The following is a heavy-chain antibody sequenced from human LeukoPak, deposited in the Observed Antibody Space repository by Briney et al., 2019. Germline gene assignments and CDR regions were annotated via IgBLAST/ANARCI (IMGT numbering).Heavy chain of an antibody. V-gene: IGHV5-51*01. CDR1: GYSFTSYW. D-gene: IGHD2-21*01. CDR3: ARLVDRRWYYFDY. J-gene: IGHJ4*02. CDR2: IYPGDSDS. Sequence: GESLKISCKGSGYSFTSYWIGWVRQMPGKGLEWMGIIYPGDSDSRYSPSFQGQVTISADKSISTAYLQWSSLNASDTAMYYWARLVDRRWYYFDYWGQGTLVTVSS.